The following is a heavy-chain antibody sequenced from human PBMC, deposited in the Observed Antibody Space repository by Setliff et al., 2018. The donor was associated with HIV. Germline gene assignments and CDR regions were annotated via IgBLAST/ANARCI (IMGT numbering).Heavy chain of an antibody. D-gene: IGHD6-6*01. V-gene: IGHV4-38-2*02. CDR2: IYHSGST. J-gene: IGHJ4*02. CDR1: GYSISSGYY. Sequence: SETLSLTCTVSGYSISSGYYWGWIRQPPGKGLEWSGSIYHSGSTYYNPSLKSRVTISIDTSKNQFSLKLTSVTAADTAVYYCARAGSAAASPLDYWGQGTLVTVSS. CDR3: ARAGSAAASPLDY.